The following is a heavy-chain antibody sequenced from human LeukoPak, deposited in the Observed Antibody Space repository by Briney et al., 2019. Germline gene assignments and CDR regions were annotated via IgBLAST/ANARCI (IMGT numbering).Heavy chain of an antibody. J-gene: IGHJ4*02. CDR2: ITYSGDGDST. Sequence: GGSLRLSCAAPGFTFSSYALSWVRQAPGKGLECVATITYSGDGDSTYYADSVKGRFTISRDNSNNTLYLQMNSLRAEDTAVYYCARDVSSSGWYDYWGQGTLVTVSS. D-gene: IGHD6-19*01. CDR3: ARDVSSSGWYDY. V-gene: IGHV3-23*01. CDR1: GFTFSSYA.